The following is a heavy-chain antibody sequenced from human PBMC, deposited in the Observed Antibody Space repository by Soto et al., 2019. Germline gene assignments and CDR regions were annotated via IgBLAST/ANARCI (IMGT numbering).Heavy chain of an antibody. J-gene: IGHJ5*02. CDR3: AREHGYHYGYGTDT. CDR2: ISSSGSTI. Sequence: QVQRVESGGGLVKPGGSLRLSCATSEFTFSDYYMSWIRQAPGKGLEWGSYISSSGSTIYYADSVKGRFTISRDNARNSLYLQMNRLRAEDTAVYYCAREHGYHYGYGTDTWCQGTLVTVSS. V-gene: IGHV3-11*01. CDR1: EFTFSDYY. D-gene: IGHD5-18*01.